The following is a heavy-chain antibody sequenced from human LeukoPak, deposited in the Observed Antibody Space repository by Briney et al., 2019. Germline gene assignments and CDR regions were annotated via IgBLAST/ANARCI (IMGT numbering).Heavy chain of an antibody. V-gene: IGHV3-53*01. J-gene: IGHJ6*03. D-gene: IGHD2-2*01. CDR1: GFIGSSNY. CDR3: ACGSTHLYYYYMDV. CDR2: IYSGGST. Sequence: GGSLRLSCAASGFIGSSNYMSWVRQAPGKGLEWVSVIYSGGSTYYADSVKGRFTISRDNSKNTLYLQMNSLRAEDTAVYYCACGSTHLYYYYMDVWGKGTTVTVSS.